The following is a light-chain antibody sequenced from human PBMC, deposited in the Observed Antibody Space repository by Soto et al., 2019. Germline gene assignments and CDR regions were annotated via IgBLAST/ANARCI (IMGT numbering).Light chain of an antibody. CDR2: GAS. V-gene: IGKV3-11*01. J-gene: IGKJ4*01. CDR3: QQHNTWPYT. CDR1: QSVSSY. Sequence: EIVLTQSPATLSLSPGERATLSCRSSQSVSSYSAWYQQKPGQAPRLLIYGASNRATGIPARFSGSGSGTDFTLTISSLEPEDFAVYYCQQHNTWPYTFGGGTKVEIK.